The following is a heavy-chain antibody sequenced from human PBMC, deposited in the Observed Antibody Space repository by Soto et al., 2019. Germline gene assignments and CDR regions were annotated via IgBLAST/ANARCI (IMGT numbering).Heavy chain of an antibody. V-gene: IGHV1-69*13. Sequence: SEQICSRASSGTFISYAINWVRQAPGQGLEWMGGIIPIFGTANYAQKFQVRDPITAAEPTSTAYMELSSVRSEDTAVYYCARGAGGSCARSPNFDYWGQGTLVTVSS. D-gene: IGHD6-13*01. CDR1: SGTFISYA. J-gene: IGHJ4*02. CDR2: IIPIFGTA. CDR3: ARGAGGSCARSPNFDY.